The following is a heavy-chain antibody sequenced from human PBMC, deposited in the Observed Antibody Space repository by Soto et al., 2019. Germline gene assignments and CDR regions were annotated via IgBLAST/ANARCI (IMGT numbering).Heavy chain of an antibody. CDR2: ISAYNGNT. CDR3: AREDYGDKTSNWFDP. CDR1: GYTFTSYG. D-gene: IGHD4-17*01. V-gene: IGHV1-18*04. J-gene: IGHJ5*02. Sequence: ASVKVSCKASGYTFTSYGISWVRQAPGQGLEWMGWISAYNGNTNYAQKFQGRVTMTRDTSISTAYMELSRLRSDDTAVYYCAREDYGDKTSNWFDPWGQGTLVTVSS.